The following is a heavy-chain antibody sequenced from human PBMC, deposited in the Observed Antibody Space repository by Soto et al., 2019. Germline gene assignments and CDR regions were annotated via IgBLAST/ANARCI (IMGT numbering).Heavy chain of an antibody. CDR3: ARLRAATRGVIDS. CDR1: GFPFSDFY. D-gene: IGHD2-8*01. V-gene: IGHV3-11*06. J-gene: IGHJ4*02. Sequence: QVNLVESGGGLVKPGESLRLSCAASGFPFSDFYMAWIRQAPGKGPEWVSYISRSSTYKNYADSVKGRFTVSRDDAKDTLFLQMDSLRVDDTAVYYCARLRAATRGVIDSWGQGILVTVSS. CDR2: ISRSSTYK.